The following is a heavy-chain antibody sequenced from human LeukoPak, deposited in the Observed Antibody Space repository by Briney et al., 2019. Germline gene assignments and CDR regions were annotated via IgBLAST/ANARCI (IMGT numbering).Heavy chain of an antibody. CDR1: GFTFDDYG. V-gene: IGHV3-20*04. CDR3: ATFKYYYGSGSYAYFDY. J-gene: IGHJ4*02. Sequence: GGSLRLSCAASGFTFDDYGMSWVRQAPGKGLEWVSGINWNGGSTGYADSVKGRFTTSRDNAKNSLYLQMNSLRAEDTALYYCATFKYYYGSGSYAYFDYWGQGTLVTVSS. D-gene: IGHD3-10*01. CDR2: INWNGGST.